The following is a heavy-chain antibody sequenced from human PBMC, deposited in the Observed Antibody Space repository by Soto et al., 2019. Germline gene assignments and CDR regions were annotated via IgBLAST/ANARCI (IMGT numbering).Heavy chain of an antibody. D-gene: IGHD2-15*01. V-gene: IGHV1-3*01. J-gene: IGHJ4*02. Sequence: ASVKVSCKASGYTFTSYAMHWVRQAPGQRLEWMGWINAGNGNTKYSQKFQGRVTITRDTSASTAYMELSSLRSEDTAVYYCARGLQDIVVVVAAGIDYWGQGTLVTVSS. CDR1: GYTFTSYA. CDR2: INAGNGNT. CDR3: ARGLQDIVVVVAAGIDY.